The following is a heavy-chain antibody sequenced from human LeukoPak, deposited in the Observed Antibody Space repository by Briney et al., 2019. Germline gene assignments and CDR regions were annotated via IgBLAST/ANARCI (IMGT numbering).Heavy chain of an antibody. V-gene: IGHV2-26*01. D-gene: IGHD2-15*01. Sequence: ESGPVLVKPTETLTLTCTVSGFSLSNASMGVSWIRQPPGKALEWLAHIFSSDEKSYSTSLKSRLTISKDTSKSQVVLTMTNMDPVDTATYYCARAIYCSGGSCYPNWFDPWGQGTLVTVSS. CDR3: ARAIYCSGGSCYPNWFDP. CDR2: IFSSDEK. CDR1: GFSLSNASMG. J-gene: IGHJ5*02.